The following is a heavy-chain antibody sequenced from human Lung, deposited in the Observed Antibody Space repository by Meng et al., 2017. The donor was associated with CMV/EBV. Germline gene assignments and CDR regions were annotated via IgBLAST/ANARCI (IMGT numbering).Heavy chain of an antibody. D-gene: IGHD6-19*01. CDR3: ATPRAGYASGWFFDY. CDR2: LYQSGST. Sequence: LXCSVSGGSISSSSYYWGWIRQPPGKGLEWIGSLYQSGSTFYNPSLKSRVTISVDTSKNHFSLKLSSVTAADTAVYYCATPRAGYASGWFFDYWGQGALVTVSS. CDR1: GGSISSSSYY. J-gene: IGHJ4*02. V-gene: IGHV4-39*07.